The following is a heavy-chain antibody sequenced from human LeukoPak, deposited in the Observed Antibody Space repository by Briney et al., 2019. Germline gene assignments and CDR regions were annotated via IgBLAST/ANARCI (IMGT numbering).Heavy chain of an antibody. Sequence: PSETLSLTCTVSGGSISSSSYYWSWIRQPPGKGLEWFGSIYYSGSIYYNPSLKSRVTISVDTSKNQSSLKLSSVTAADTAVYYCARSGYSRYFDYWGEGTLVTVSS. V-gene: IGHV4-39*01. CDR3: ARSGYSRYFDY. J-gene: IGHJ4*02. CDR1: GGSISSSSYY. CDR2: IYYSGSI. D-gene: IGHD3-3*01.